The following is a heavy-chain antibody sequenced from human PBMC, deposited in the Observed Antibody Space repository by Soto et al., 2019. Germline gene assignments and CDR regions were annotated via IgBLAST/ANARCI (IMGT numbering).Heavy chain of an antibody. CDR1: GYTFTSYG. CDR2: ISAYNGNT. CDR3: ARDVVVVAATHAFDI. J-gene: IGHJ3*02. Sequence: GASVKVSCKASGYTFTSYGISWVRQAPGQGLEWMGWISAYNGNTNYAQKLQGRVTMTTDTSTSTAYMELRSLRSDDTAVYYCARDVVVVAATHAFDIWGQGTMVTVSS. D-gene: IGHD2-15*01. V-gene: IGHV1-18*01.